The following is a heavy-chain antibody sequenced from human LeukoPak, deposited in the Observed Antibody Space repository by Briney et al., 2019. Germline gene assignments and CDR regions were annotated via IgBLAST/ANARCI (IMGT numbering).Heavy chain of an antibody. Sequence: SGTLSLTCTVSGDSVTTYYWGWIRQPPGKGLEWIGYIHYSGRTNSNPSLESRVTISVDMSKNQFSLKMSSVTAADTAMYYCARYFCPGDNCFHFDYWGQGTLVTVSS. CDR3: ARYFCPGDNCFHFDY. J-gene: IGHJ4*02. V-gene: IGHV4-59*02. CDR2: IHYSGRT. D-gene: IGHD3/OR15-3a*01. CDR1: GDSVTTYY.